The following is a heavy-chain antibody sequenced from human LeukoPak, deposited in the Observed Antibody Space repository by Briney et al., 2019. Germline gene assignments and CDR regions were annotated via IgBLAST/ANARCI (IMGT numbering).Heavy chain of an antibody. V-gene: IGHV3-23*01. D-gene: IGHD2-15*01. CDR1: GFTFSSYA. Sequence: GGSLRLSCAASGFTFSSYAMSWVRQAPGKGLEWVSAISGSSGSTYYADSVKGRFTISRDNSKNTLYLQMNSLRAEDTAVYYCAKDVVVVVAATFDYWGQGTLVTVSS. CDR3: AKDVVVVVAATFDY. J-gene: IGHJ4*02. CDR2: ISGSSGST.